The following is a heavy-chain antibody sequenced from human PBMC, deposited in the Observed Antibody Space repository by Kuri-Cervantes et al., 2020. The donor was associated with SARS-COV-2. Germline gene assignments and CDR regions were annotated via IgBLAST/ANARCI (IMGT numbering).Heavy chain of an antibody. V-gene: IGHV1-2*04. J-gene: IGHJ6*02. CDR1: GYTFSDYY. Sequence: ASVKVSCKASGYTFSDYYMYWVRQAPGQGLEWMGWINPNSGDTNYAQKFQGWVTMTRDTSISTAYMELSRLRSDDTAVYYCARGMVRGLIQYYYYGMDVWGQGTTVTGSS. CDR3: ARGMVRGLIQYYYYGMDV. D-gene: IGHD3-10*01. CDR2: INPNSGDT.